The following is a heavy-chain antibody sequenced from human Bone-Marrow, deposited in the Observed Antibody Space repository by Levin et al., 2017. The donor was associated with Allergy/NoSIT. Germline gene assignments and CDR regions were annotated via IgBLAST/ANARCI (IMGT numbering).Heavy chain of an antibody. D-gene: IGHD6-13*01. J-gene: IGHJ4*02. CDR1: GFTFSSYS. CDR3: ARGAATGTGNLYFDY. V-gene: IGHV3-48*01. Sequence: GGSLRLSCAASGFTFSSYSMNWVRQAPGKGLEWVSYISSSGHSISYADSVKGRFTISRDNAKKSLFLQMNSLRPEDTAVYYCARGAATGTGNLYFDYWGQGAQVTVSS. CDR2: ISSSGHSI.